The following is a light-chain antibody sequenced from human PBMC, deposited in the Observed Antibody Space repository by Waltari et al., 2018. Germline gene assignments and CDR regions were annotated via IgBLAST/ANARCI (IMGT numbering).Light chain of an antibody. V-gene: IGLV2-23*01. J-gene: IGLJ3*02. CDR3: CSYAGSSIWV. CDR1: RPDVGSFNL. CDR2: EET. Sequence: QSALTQPASVSGSPGQSITISCPGTRPDVGSFNLVPWYQQHPGKAPKLMIYEETKRPSGVSNRFSGSKSGNTASLTISGLQAEDEADYYCCSYAGSSIWVFGGGTELTVL.